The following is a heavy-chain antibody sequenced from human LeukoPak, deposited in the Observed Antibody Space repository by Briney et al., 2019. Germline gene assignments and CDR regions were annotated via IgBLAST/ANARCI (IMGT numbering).Heavy chain of an antibody. V-gene: IGHV5-51*01. CDR2: IYPGDSDT. CDR1: GYTFTSYW. D-gene: IGHD3-10*01. J-gene: IGHJ4*02. Sequence: GEPLKISCKSSGYTFTSYWSGWARQLPGKGLRWMGIIYPGDSDTTYSPSFQGQVTISADKSISTAYLQWSSLKASDTAMYSCARAYYGSGSYYFDYWGQGTLVTVSS. CDR3: ARAYYGSGSYYFDY.